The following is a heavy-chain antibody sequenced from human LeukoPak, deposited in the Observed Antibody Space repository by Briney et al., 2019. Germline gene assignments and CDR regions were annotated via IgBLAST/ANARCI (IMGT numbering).Heavy chain of an antibody. V-gene: IGHV3-53*01. J-gene: IGHJ4*02. D-gene: IGHD6-6*01. CDR2: FYAGGST. CDR3: ARATPYSSSSSSSW. CDR1: GFTVSSTY. Sequence: GGSLRLSCAASGFTVSSTYMSWVRQAPGKGLEWVSVFYAGGSTYYGDSVKGRFTISRDNAKNSLYLQMNSLRAEDTTVYYCARATPYSSSSSSSWWGQGTLVTVSS.